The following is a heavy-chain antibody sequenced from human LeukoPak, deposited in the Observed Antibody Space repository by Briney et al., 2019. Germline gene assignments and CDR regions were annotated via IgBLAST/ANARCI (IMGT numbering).Heavy chain of an antibody. CDR3: ARATLDN. CDR2: IYSGGST. CDR1: GLTVSSND. J-gene: IGHJ4*02. Sequence: GGSLRLSCAASGLTVSSNDISWVRQAPGKGLEWVSVIYSGGSTKYADSVKARFTISRDNSKNTVYLQMNSLRAEDTAVYYCARATLDNWGQGTLVTVSS. V-gene: IGHV3-53*01.